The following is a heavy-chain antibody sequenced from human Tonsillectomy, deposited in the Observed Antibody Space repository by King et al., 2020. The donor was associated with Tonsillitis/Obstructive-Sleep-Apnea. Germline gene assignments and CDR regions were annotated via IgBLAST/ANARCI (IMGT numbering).Heavy chain of an antibody. V-gene: IGHV3-15*01. J-gene: IGHJ4*02. Sequence: QLVQSGGGLVKPGGSLRLSCAASGFIFSNAWMSWVRQAPGKGLEWVGRIKSKSDGETTDYAAPVKGRFTISRDDSKNTLYLQMNSLKIEDTAMYYCTTEITWKISMTRVGPFDYWGQGTLVTGSS. CDR2: IKSKSDGETT. CDR1: GFIFSNAW. D-gene: IGHD3-22*01. CDR3: TTEITWKISMTRVGPFDY.